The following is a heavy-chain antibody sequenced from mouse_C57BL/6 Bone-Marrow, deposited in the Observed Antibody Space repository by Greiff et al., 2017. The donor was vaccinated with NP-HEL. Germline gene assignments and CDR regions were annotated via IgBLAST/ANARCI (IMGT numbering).Heavy chain of an antibody. CDR2: IDPENGDT. Sequence: VQLKESGAELVRPGASVKLSCTASGFNITDDYMHWVKQRPEQGLEWIGWIDPENGDTEYASKFQGKATITADTSSNTAYLQLSSLTSEDTAVYYCTDYYYGSSLYAMDYWGQGTSVTVSS. CDR3: TDYYYGSSLYAMDY. D-gene: IGHD1-1*01. V-gene: IGHV14-4*01. J-gene: IGHJ4*01. CDR1: GFNITDDY.